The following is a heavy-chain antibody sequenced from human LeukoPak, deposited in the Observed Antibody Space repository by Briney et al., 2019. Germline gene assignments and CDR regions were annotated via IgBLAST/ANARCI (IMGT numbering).Heavy chain of an antibody. CDR1: GFTSDDYA. Sequence: GGSLRLSCAASGFTSDDYAMHWVRQAPGKGLEWVSGISWNSGSIGYADSVKGRFTISRDNAKNSLYLQMNSLRAEDTALYYCAKDKGAVGAYGMDVWGQGTTVTVSS. J-gene: IGHJ6*02. D-gene: IGHD2-15*01. V-gene: IGHV3-9*02. CDR3: AKDKGAVGAYGMDV. CDR2: ISWNSGSI.